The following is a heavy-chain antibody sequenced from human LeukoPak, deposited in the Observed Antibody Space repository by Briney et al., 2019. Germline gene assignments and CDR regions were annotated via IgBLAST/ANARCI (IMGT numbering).Heavy chain of an antibody. CDR1: GYTFISYD. CDR3: ARRAVGNSYYYSMDV. V-gene: IGHV1-8*03. CDR2: MNPNSGNA. Sequence: ASVKVSCKASGYTFISYDINWVRQVTGQGLGWMGWMNPNSGNAGYAQKFQGRVTITRNTSISTAFMELSSLRSEDTAVYYCARRAVGNSYYYSMDVWGKGTTVTVSS. D-gene: IGHD6-19*01. J-gene: IGHJ6*03.